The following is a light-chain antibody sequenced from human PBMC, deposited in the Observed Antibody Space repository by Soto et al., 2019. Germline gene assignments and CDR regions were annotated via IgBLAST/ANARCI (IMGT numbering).Light chain of an antibody. V-gene: IGKV3-20*01. J-gene: IGKJ4*01. Sequence: EVVLTQSPGTLSLSPGERATLSCRASQSFNTNYLGWYQQRPGQAPRLLIYSAFSRQSGVPNRFGGSGSGTDFTLAISRLEPEDVAVYYCQQQYGGSITFGGGTTVDI. CDR3: QQQYGGSIT. CDR1: QSFNTNY. CDR2: SAF.